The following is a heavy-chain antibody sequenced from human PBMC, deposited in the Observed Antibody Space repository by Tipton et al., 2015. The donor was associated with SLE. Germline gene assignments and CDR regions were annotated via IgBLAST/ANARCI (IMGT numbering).Heavy chain of an antibody. CDR1: GGSISSGSYY. J-gene: IGHJ6*03. Sequence: TLSLTCTVSGGSISSGSYYWSWIRQPAGKGLEWIGRIYTSGSTNYNPSLKSRVTISVDTSKNQFSLKLSSVTAADTAVYYCARGGRLVEGPMDVWVKGTTVTVSS. CDR2: IYTSGST. V-gene: IGHV4-61*02. D-gene: IGHD6-19*01. CDR3: ARGGRLVEGPMDV.